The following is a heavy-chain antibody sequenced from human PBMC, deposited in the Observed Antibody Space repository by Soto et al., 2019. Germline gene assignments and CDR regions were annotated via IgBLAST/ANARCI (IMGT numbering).Heavy chain of an antibody. CDR2: INSDGITT. CDR3: ARAIPFDD. CDR1: GFTFSTYW. V-gene: IGHV3-74*01. J-gene: IGHJ4*01. Sequence: EVQLVESGGGLVQPGGSLRLSCAASGFTFSTYWMHWVRTAPGKGLVWVSSINSDGITTTYADSVKVRFTISRDNAKNTLYLQMTSLRADDTAVYYCARAIPFDDWGHGTLVTVSS.